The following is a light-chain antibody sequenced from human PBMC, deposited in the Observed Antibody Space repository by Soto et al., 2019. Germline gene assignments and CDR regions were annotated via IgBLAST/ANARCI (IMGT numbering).Light chain of an antibody. CDR3: QQYNNWPAPT. Sequence: EIVMTQSPATLSVSPGERATLSCRASQSVSSNSAWYQQKPVQAPRLLIYGASTRATGIPARFSGSGSGTEFTLTISSLQSEDFAVYSCQQYNNWPAPTFGQGTKLEIE. CDR2: GAS. CDR1: QSVSSN. J-gene: IGKJ2*01. V-gene: IGKV3-15*01.